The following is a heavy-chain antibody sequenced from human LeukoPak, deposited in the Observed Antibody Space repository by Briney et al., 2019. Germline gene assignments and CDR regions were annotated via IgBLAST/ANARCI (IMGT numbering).Heavy chain of an antibody. CDR3: AKGSYYGDYDPTPLDF. CDR2: ISGSGAKT. Sequence: PGGSLRLSCAASGFTFSNYAMTWVRQAPGRGLEWVSSISGSGAKTYYVDSLKDRFSIYRGNAENMVYLQMNSLRVEDTAVYFCAKGSYYGDYDPTPLDFWGQGTLVAVSS. D-gene: IGHD4-17*01. V-gene: IGHV3-23*01. CDR1: GFTFSNYA. J-gene: IGHJ4*02.